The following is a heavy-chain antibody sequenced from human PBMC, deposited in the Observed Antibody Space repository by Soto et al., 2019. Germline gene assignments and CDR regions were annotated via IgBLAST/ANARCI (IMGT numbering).Heavy chain of an antibody. V-gene: IGHV4-34*01. Sequence: SETLSLTCAVYGGSFSGYYWSWIRQPPGKGLEWIGEINHSGSTNYNPSLKSRVTISVDTSKNQFSLKLSSVTAADTAVYYCARGGYYFYYGMDVWGQGTTVTVSS. CDR2: INHSGST. CDR1: GGSFSGYY. J-gene: IGHJ6*02. CDR3: ARGGYYFYYGMDV.